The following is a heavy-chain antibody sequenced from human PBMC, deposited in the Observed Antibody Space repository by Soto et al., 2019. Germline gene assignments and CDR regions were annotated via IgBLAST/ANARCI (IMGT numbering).Heavy chain of an antibody. CDR2: VHHSWGS. CDR3: ARQGFGPLHGLVDV. J-gene: IGHJ6*02. CDR1: GGSISSYY. Sequence: QVQLQESGPGLVKPSETLSLSCTVSGGSISSYYWSWFRQSPGKRMEWIGYVHHSWGSSYNPSLQRRVAISLATSKSQFSLKVTSVTATATAVYYCARQGFGPLHGLVDVWGQGTTVTVSS. D-gene: IGHD3-10*01. V-gene: IGHV4-59*08.